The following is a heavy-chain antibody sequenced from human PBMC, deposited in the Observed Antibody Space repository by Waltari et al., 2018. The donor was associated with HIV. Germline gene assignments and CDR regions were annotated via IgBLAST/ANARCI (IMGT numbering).Heavy chain of an antibody. Sequence: QVQLQESGPGLVKPSETLSLTCTVSGGSVSSHYWSWIRPPPGKGLAWLGCIYSGGPTYCSPSPPGRVTISLDRSRNQFSLNLRYVTTADTAVYYCARAYCTATSCALGTFDYWGRGTLVTVSS. CDR1: GGSVSSHY. CDR2: IYSGGPT. V-gene: IGHV4-59*02. CDR3: ARAYCTATSCALGTFDY. D-gene: IGHD2-8*02. J-gene: IGHJ4*02.